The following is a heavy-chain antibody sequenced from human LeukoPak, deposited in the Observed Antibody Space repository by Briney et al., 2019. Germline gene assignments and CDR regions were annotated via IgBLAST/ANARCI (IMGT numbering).Heavy chain of an antibody. D-gene: IGHD3-22*01. CDR3: ARVTLGYSPHFDH. CDR1: GYTFTSYY. J-gene: IGHJ4*02. Sequence: ASVKVSCKASGYTFTSYYMHWVRQAPGQGLEWMGIINPSGGSTSYAQKFQGRVTMTRDSSTSTVYMELSSLRSEDTAAYYCARVTLGYSPHFDHWGQGTPVTVSS. V-gene: IGHV1-46*01. CDR2: INPSGGST.